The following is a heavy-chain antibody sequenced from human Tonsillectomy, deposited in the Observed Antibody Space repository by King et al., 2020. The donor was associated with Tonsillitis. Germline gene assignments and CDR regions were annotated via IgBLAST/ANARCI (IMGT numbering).Heavy chain of an antibody. J-gene: IGHJ4*02. D-gene: IGHD3-9*01. CDR2: ISSGSSYI. Sequence: VQLVESGGGLVKPGGSLRLSCAASGFTFSSYTMHWVRQAPGKGLEWVSSISSGSSYINYADSVKGRFTISRDNAKNSLYLQMNSLRAEDTATYYCARVTYDILTGFYIDYLDYWGQGTLVTVSS. V-gene: IGHV3-21*01. CDR3: ARVTYDILTGFYIDYLDY. CDR1: GFTFSSYT.